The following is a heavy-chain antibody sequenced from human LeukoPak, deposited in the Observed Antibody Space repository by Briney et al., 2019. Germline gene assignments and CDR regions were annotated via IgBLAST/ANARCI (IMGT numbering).Heavy chain of an antibody. J-gene: IGHJ4*02. CDR2: MNPNSGNT. CDR1: GYTFTSYD. Sequence: GASVKVSCKASGYTFTSYDINWVRQATGQGLEWMGWMNPNSGNTGYAQKFQGRVTMTRNASISTAYMELSSLRSEDTAVYYCARGPFYHFAHFDCWGQGTLVTVSS. D-gene: IGHD3-3*02. V-gene: IGHV1-8*01. CDR3: ARGPFYHFAHFDC.